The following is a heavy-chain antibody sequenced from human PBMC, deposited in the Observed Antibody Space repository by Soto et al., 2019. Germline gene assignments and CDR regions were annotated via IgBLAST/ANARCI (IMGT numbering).Heavy chain of an antibody. J-gene: IGHJ4*02. V-gene: IGHV3-30*18. Sequence: VQLVESGGGVVQPGRSLRLSCAASGFTFSDYAMHWVRQAPGKGLAWVAVVSHDGRNTHYADSVKGRFPISRDSSKNTVSLEMTSLRAEDTAVYYCAKGGRQWLVTSDFNYWGQGALVTVSS. CDR2: VSHDGRNT. CDR1: GFTFSDYA. CDR3: AKGGRQWLVTSDFNY. D-gene: IGHD6-19*01.